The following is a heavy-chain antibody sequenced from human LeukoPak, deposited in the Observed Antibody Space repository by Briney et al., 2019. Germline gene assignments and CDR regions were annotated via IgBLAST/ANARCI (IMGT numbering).Heavy chain of an antibody. J-gene: IGHJ4*03. CDR1: GESFSAYF. CDR3: ASRSLTLAAARCFDD. Sequence: SETLSLTCAVHGESFSAYFWSWIRQVPGKGLEWIGEIDHRGISNYNPSLKSRATMLVDTSNNHFSLSLTSVTAAGTATYYCASRSLTLAAARCFDDWGQGTVVTVSS. D-gene: IGHD2-15*01. V-gene: IGHV4-34*01. CDR2: IDHRGIS.